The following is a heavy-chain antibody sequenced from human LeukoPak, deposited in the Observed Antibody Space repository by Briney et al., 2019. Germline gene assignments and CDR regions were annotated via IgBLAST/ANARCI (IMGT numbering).Heavy chain of an antibody. CDR1: GFTFSSYA. V-gene: IGHV3-23*01. CDR2: ISGSGGIT. D-gene: IGHD1-26*01. CDR3: AKGVAAGGSYYYYYGMDV. Sequence: GGSLRLSCATSGFTFSSYAMSWVRQAPGKGLEWVSSISGSGGITYYADSVKGRFTFSRDNSKNTLYLQMNSLRAEDTAVYYCAKGVAAGGSYYYYYGMDVWGQGTTVTVSS. J-gene: IGHJ6*02.